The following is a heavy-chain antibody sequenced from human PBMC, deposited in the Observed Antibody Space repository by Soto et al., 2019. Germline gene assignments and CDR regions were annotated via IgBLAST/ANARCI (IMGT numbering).Heavy chain of an antibody. CDR2: INAGNGNT. V-gene: IGHV1-3*01. CDR1: GYTFSNSA. Sequence: QVQLVQSGAEVKKPGASVKVSCKASGYTFSNSAMHWVRQAPGQRLEWMGWINAGNGNTKYSQKFQGRVTITRETSASTAYLELSSVRSEDTAVYYCARAGHEFDYWGQGTLVTVSS. J-gene: IGHJ4*02. CDR3: ARAGHEFDY.